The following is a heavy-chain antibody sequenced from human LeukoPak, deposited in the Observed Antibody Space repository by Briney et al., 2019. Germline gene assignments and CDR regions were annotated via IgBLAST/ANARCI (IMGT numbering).Heavy chain of an antibody. D-gene: IGHD5-18*01. CDR2: IWYDGSNK. CDR1: GFTFGSYG. J-gene: IGHJ3*02. CDR3: ARGYSYGHDAFDI. V-gene: IGHV3-33*01. Sequence: GGSLRLSCAASGFTFGSYGMHWVRQAPGKGLEWVAVIWYDGSNKYYADSVKGRFTISRDNSKNTLYLQMNSLRAEDTAVYYCARGYSYGHDAFDIWGQGTMVTVSS.